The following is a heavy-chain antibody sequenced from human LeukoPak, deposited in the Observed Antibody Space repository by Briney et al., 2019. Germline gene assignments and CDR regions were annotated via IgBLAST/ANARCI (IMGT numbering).Heavy chain of an antibody. V-gene: IGHV4-39*01. D-gene: IGHD2-2*01. J-gene: IGHJ3*02. CDR2: IYYSGST. Sequence: PSETLSLTCTVSGGSISSRSHYWGWIRQPPGKGLEWIGSIYYSGSTYYNPALKSRVTISVDTSKNQFSLKLSSVTAADTAVYYCARVVQGFDDFEIWGQGTMVTVSS. CDR1: GGSISSRSHY. CDR3: ARVVQGFDDFEI.